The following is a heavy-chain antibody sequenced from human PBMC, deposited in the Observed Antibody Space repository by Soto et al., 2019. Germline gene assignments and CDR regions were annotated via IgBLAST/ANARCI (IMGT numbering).Heavy chain of an antibody. J-gene: IGHJ4*02. V-gene: IGHV1-18*01. D-gene: IGHD6-13*01. Sequence: ASVKVSCKASGYTFTSYGISWVRQAPGQGLEWMAWINPYNGNTKYAEKFLGRVTVTTDTSTAAAYMEVRSLTSDDTAVFYCARVGVGLAAPRVWPYWGQGTPVTVSS. CDR2: INPYNGNT. CDR1: GYTFTSYG. CDR3: ARVGVGLAAPRVWPY.